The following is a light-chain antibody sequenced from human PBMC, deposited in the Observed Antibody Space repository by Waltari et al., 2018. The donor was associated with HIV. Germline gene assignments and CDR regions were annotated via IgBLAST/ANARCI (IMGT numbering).Light chain of an antibody. V-gene: IGLV6-57*04. CDR2: EDT. J-gene: IGLJ2*01. CDR1: SGTIASNS. CDR3: QSYDTTNHLI. Sequence: FMLTQPHSMSASPGTTVTISCTRSSGTIASNSVQWYQQRPGGAPTTVVFEDTQRPSGVPGRFSGSIDSSSNSASLTISGLKTEDEADYYCQSYDTTNHLIFGGGTKVTVL.